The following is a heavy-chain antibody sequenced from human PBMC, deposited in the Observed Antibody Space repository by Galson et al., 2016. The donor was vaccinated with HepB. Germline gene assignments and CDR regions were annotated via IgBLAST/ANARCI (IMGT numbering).Heavy chain of an antibody. CDR1: GFTFSSYA. Sequence: SLRLSCAASGFTFSSYAMSWVRQAPGKGLEWVSAISGSGGSTYYADSVKGRFTISRDNSKNTLYLQMDSLRVEDTAVYYCARLTSDSRIGGYFDYWGQGALVTVSS. J-gene: IGHJ4*02. D-gene: IGHD4-11*01. CDR2: ISGSGGST. CDR3: ARLTSDSRIGGYFDY. V-gene: IGHV3-23*01.